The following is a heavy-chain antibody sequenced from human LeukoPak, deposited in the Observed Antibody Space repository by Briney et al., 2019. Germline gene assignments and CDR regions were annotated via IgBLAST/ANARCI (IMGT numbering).Heavy chain of an antibody. D-gene: IGHD3-22*01. CDR3: ARDPDSSGYYPDWYFDL. CDR2: IWYDGSNK. J-gene: IGHJ2*01. Sequence: GGSLRLSCAASGFTFSSYGMHWVRQAPGKGLEWVAVIWYDGSNKYYADSVKGRFTISRDNAKNSLYLQMNSLRDEDTAVYYCARDPDSSGYYPDWYFDLWGRGTLVTVSS. V-gene: IGHV3-33*01. CDR1: GFTFSSYG.